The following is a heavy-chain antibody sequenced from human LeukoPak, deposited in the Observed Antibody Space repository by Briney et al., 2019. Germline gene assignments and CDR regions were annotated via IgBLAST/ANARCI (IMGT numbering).Heavy chain of an antibody. CDR3: ARSYIGDGYHYFGH. D-gene: IGHD5-24*01. CDR2: MHYRGIT. CDR1: GGSISGSTYY. Sequence: SETLSLTCLVSGGSISGSTYYWAWIRQPPGKGLEWIGSMHYRGITYYNPSLESRVTMSVDTSTNHLSLYLSSVTAADTAVYYCARSYIGDGYHYFGHGGQGTLVIVSS. J-gene: IGHJ5*02. V-gene: IGHV4-39*07.